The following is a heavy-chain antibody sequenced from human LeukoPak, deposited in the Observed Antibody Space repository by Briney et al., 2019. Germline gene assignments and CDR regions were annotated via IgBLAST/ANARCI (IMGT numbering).Heavy chain of an antibody. CDR3: ARGSLKRYCSGTSCYSFDY. V-gene: IGHV3-7*01. CDR2: IKQDGSEK. CDR1: GFTFSSYW. Sequence: GGSLRLSCAASGFTFSSYWMSWVRQAPGKGLEWVANIKQDGSEKYYVDSVKGRFTISRDNAKNSLYLQMNSLRAEDTAVYYCARGSLKRYCSGTSCYSFDYWGQGTLVTVSS. D-gene: IGHD2-2*01. J-gene: IGHJ4*02.